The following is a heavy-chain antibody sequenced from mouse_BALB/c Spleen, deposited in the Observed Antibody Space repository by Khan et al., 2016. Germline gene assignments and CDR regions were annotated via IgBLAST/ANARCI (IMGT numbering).Heavy chain of an antibody. CDR3: AKEEGNYVMDY. Sequence: QMQLKQSGPGLVQPSQSLSITCTVSGFSLTSYGIHWVRQSPGKGLEWLGVVWRGGTTDYNAAFMSRLSITRDNSKRQVFFKMNSLTIDDTAIYFCAKEEGNYVMDYWGQGSSVTVSS. V-gene: IGHV2-5*01. D-gene: IGHD2-1*01. J-gene: IGHJ4*01. CDR2: VWRGGTT. CDR1: GFSLTSYG.